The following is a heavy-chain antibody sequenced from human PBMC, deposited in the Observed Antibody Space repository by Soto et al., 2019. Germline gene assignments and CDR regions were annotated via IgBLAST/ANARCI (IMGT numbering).Heavy chain of an antibody. V-gene: IGHV4-59*08. CDR1: GGSISSYY. CDR3: ARHRLNRGARPWYFDL. Sequence: QVQLQESCPGLVKPSETLSLTCTVSGGSISSYYWSWIRQPPGNGLEWIGYIYDSGSTNYNPSLKSRVTISVDTSKNLCSLKLSSVTAADTAVYYCARHRLNRGARPWYFDLWGRGTLVTVSS. D-gene: IGHD3-16*01. J-gene: IGHJ2*01. CDR2: IYDSGST.